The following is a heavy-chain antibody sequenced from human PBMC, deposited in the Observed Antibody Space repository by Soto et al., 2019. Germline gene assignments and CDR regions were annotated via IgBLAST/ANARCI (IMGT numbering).Heavy chain of an antibody. V-gene: IGHV3-23*01. CDR1: GFTFSSYA. J-gene: IGHJ4*02. Sequence: EVQLLESGGGLVQPGGSLRLSCAASGFTFSSYAMSWVRQDPGKGLEWVSGISDSGGSTYYADSVKGRFTISRDNSKNTLYLQMNSLRAEDTAVYYCANGCGGTCYSRIHYWGQGTLVTVSS. D-gene: IGHD2-15*01. CDR3: ANGCGGTCYSRIHY. CDR2: ISDSGGST.